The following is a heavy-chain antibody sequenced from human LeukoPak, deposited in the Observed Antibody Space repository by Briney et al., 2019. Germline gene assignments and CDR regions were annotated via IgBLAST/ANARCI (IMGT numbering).Heavy chain of an antibody. Sequence: GGSLRLPCAASGFTFSSYWMHWVRQAPGKGLVWVSRINSDGSSTSYADSVKGRFTISRDNAKNTLYLQMNSLRAEDTAVYYCARDPERELYYFDYWGQGTLVTVSS. J-gene: IGHJ4*02. CDR3: ARDPERELYYFDY. V-gene: IGHV3-74*01. CDR2: INSDGSST. CDR1: GFTFSSYW. D-gene: IGHD1-26*01.